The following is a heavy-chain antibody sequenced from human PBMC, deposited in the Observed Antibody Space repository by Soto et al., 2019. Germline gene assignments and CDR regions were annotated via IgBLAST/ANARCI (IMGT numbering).Heavy chain of an antibody. J-gene: IGHJ5*01. D-gene: IGHD6-13*01. CDR3: AKLGASSPGNWFDS. V-gene: IGHV1-3*01. CDR2: VNAVNADT. CDR1: GYTFSNHA. Sequence: QVQLVQSGAEVKQPGASVKVSCKTSGYTFSNHAIHWVRQAPGRRLEWLGWVNAVNADTRSSVTFQGRVTITRDTFAPTAYMDLSSLNSEDTAVYYCAKLGASSPGNWFDSWGQGTLVTVSS.